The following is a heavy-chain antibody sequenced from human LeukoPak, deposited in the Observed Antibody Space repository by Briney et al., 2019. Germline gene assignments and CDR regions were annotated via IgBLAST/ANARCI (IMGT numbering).Heavy chain of an antibody. CDR3: ARNGGRDPDFWSSES. CDR1: GVSSSSGDYY. V-gene: IGHV4-39*01. J-gene: IGHJ5*02. Sequence: SQTLSLTCTVSGVSSSSGDYYWGWIRQPPGKGLEWIGSIYYSGSTYYNPSRKSRVTISVDTSKNQFSLKLSSVTAADTAVYYCARNGGRDPDFWSSESWGQGTLVTVSS. CDR2: IYYSGST. D-gene: IGHD3-3*01.